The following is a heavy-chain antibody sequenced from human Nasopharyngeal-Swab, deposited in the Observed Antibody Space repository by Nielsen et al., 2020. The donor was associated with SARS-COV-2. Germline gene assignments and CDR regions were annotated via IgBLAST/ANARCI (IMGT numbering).Heavy chain of an antibody. CDR2: INHSGTT. Sequence: SETLSLTCAVYGGSFSGYYWSWIRQPPGKGLEWIGEINHSGTTSYNPSLKSRVTISSDTSKSQFSLKLSSVTAADTAVYYCARGHRSISMIVVVIATAHFYFDSWGRGTLVTVTS. J-gene: IGHJ4*02. CDR1: GGSFSGYY. D-gene: IGHD3-22*01. CDR3: ARGHRSISMIVVVIATAHFYFDS. V-gene: IGHV4-34*01.